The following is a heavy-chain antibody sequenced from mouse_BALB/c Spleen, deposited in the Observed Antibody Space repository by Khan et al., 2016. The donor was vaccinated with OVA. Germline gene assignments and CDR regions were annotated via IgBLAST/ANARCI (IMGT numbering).Heavy chain of an antibody. CDR3: TSHLTGSVAY. V-gene: IGHV5-6*01. D-gene: IGHD4-1*01. Sequence: EVELVESGGDLVKPGGSLTLSCAASGFTFSNYGMSWVRQTPDKRLEWVATISSDGTYTYYPDSVQGRFTISRNTPQNTLYLQMSSLKSEDTAMYEGTSHLTGSVAYWGQGTGVTVSA. J-gene: IGHJ3*01. CDR1: GFTFSNYG. CDR2: ISSDGTYT.